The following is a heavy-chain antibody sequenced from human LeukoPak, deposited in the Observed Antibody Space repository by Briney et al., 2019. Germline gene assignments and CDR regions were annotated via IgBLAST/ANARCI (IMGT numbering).Heavy chain of an antibody. V-gene: IGHV3-11*05. J-gene: IGHJ4*02. D-gene: IGHD4-17*01. CDR2: IGRTSSYT. CDR3: AREYYGQFEY. Sequence: GGSLRLSCAASGFTFSDYYMSWIRQAPGKGLEWVSYIGRTSSYTNYADSVKGRFSISRDNAKNSLYLQMNSLGAEDTAVYFCAREYYGQFEYWGQGTLVTVSS. CDR1: GFTFSDYY.